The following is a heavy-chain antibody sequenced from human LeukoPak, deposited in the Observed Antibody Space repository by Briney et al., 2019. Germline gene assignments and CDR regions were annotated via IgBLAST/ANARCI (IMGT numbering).Heavy chain of an antibody. CDR2: FDPEDGET. V-gene: IGHV1-24*01. J-gene: IGHJ5*02. CDR3: ATLGGGYSYGNWFDP. CDR1: VYTLTELS. D-gene: IGHD5-18*01. Sequence: SVKVTCKVPVYTLTELSMHWVRQAPGKGLEWMGGFDPEDGETIYAQKFQCRVTMTEDTSTDTAYMDLSSLRSEDTAVYYCATLGGGYSYGNWFDPWGQGTLVTLSS.